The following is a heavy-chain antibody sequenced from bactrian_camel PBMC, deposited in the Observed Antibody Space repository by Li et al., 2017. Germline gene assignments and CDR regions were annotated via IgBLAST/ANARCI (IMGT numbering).Heavy chain of an antibody. Sequence: HVQLVESGGDLVQPGGSLTLSCTASGFTFSMCAMGWYRQAPGKQPLERELIASIRSDGTTTYTDSVKGRVTISQDYAKNTMYLQMNSLKIEDTAVYYCALGSSRQATMTARGKGTQVTVS. D-gene: IGHD3*01. CDR2: IRSDGTT. CDR1: GFTFSMCA. J-gene: IGHJ4*01. V-gene: IGHV3S53*01.